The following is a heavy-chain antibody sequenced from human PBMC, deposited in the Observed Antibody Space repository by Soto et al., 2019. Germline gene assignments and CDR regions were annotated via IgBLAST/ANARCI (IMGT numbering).Heavy chain of an antibody. J-gene: IGHJ4*02. D-gene: IGHD1-26*01. CDR1: GGTFSSYS. Sequence: QVQLVQSGAEVQKPGSSVKVSCKASGGTFSSYSINWVRQAPGQGLEWMGEIIPIFGTANYAQKFQGIVTITADASTSTAYMELSSLRSEDTAVYYCARDGGRHSGGIDYWGQGTLVTVSS. CDR2: IIPIFGTA. V-gene: IGHV1-69*01. CDR3: ARDGGRHSGGIDY.